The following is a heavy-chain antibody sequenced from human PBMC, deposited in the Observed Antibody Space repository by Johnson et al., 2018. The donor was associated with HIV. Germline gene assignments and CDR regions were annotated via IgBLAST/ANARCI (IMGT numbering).Heavy chain of an antibody. CDR3: ARRGDSIGSFWAGGAFDI. V-gene: IGHV3-66*01. CDR1: GFTVSSNY. Sequence: VQLVESGGDLVQPGGSLRLSCAASGFTVSSNYMSWVRQAPGKGLEWVSVIYSGGSTYYADSVKGRFTISRDNSKNTLYLQMNSLRAEDTAVYYCARRGDSIGSFWAGGAFDIWGQGTMVTVSS. D-gene: IGHD3/OR15-3a*01. J-gene: IGHJ3*02. CDR2: IYSGGST.